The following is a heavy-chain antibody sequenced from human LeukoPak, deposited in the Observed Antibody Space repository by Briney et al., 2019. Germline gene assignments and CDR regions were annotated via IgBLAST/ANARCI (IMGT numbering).Heavy chain of an antibody. J-gene: IGHJ5*02. CDR2: INHSGST. V-gene: IGHV4-34*01. CDR1: GGSFSGYY. D-gene: IGHD2-2*01. CDR3: ARGYCSSTSCHRGWFDP. Sequence: SETLSLTCAVYGGSFSGYYWSWIRQPPGKGLEWIGEINHSGSTNYNPSLKSRVTISVDTSKNQFSLRLSSVTAADTAVYYCARGYCSSTSCHRGWFDPWGQGTLVTVSS.